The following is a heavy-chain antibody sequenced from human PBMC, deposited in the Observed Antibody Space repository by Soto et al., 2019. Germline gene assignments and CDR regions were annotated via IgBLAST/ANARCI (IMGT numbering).Heavy chain of an antibody. CDR1: GGTFSSFT. J-gene: IGHJ4*02. V-gene: IGHV1-69*02. Sequence: SVKVSCKASGGTFSSFTISWVRQAPGQGLEWMGRIIPILGIANYAQKFQGRVTITADKSTSTAYMELSSLRSEDTAVYYCASLPSDWYEDYWSQGTLVTVSS. D-gene: IGHD1-1*01. CDR3: ASLPSDWYEDY. CDR2: IIPILGIA.